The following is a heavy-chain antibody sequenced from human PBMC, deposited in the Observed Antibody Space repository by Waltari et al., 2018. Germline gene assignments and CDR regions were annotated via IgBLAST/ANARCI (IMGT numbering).Heavy chain of an antibody. V-gene: IGHV1-69-2*01. Sequence: EVQLVQSGAEVKKPGATVKISCKASGYTFPDYYMPWVQQAPGKGLEWMGRVDPEDGETIYAEKFQGRVTITADTSTDTAYMELSSLRSEDTAVYYCARGGTSLSLYYFDYWGQGTLVTVSS. CDR1: GYTFPDYY. D-gene: IGHD1-7*01. CDR3: ARGGTSLSLYYFDY. CDR2: VDPEDGET. J-gene: IGHJ4*02.